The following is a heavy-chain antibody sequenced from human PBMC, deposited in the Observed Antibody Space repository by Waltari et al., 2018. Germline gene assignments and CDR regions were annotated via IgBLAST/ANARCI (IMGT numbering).Heavy chain of an antibody. CDR2: VSSDGNTK. CDR1: IFDFSAYG. Sequence: QVQLVESGGGVVQPGRSLRLSCAASIFDFSAYGVHWVRQAPGRGLGGVAVVSSDGNTKYYGDSVKGRFTISSDNSKNTLYLQMNSLRADDTAVYYCATRMVLAARNWGQGTLVTVSS. D-gene: IGHD6-6*01. CDR3: ATRMVLAARN. V-gene: IGHV3-30*03. J-gene: IGHJ4*02.